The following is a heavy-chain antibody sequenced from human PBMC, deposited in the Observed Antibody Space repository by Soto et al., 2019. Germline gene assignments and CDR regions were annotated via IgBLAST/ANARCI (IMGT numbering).Heavy chain of an antibody. CDR3: AKDFWSGYYVGSQHYGMDV. J-gene: IGHJ6*02. Sequence: GSLRLSCAAPGFTFSTYYSHWVRQAPGKGLDWVAVISYDGNNKYYADSVKGRFTISRDNPKNTLYLQMNSLRAEDTAVFYCAKDFWSGYYVGSQHYGMDVWGQGTTVTVSS. CDR1: GFTFSTYY. CDR2: ISYDGNNK. V-gene: IGHV3-30*18. D-gene: IGHD3-3*01.